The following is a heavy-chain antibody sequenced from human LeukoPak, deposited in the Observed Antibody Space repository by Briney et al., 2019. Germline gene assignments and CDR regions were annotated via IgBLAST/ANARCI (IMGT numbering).Heavy chain of an antibody. CDR1: GFTFSSYW. V-gene: IGHV3-7*04. J-gene: IGHJ4*02. CDR2: INRDRTTK. Sequence: GGSLRLSCAASGFTFSSYWMTWVRQAPGKGLEWVANINRDRTTKNYVDSVQGRFTISRDNAQSSLYLQMSSLRAEDTAVYFCARDATYSEGATYYDRLDYWGQGAQVTVSS. D-gene: IGHD3-22*01. CDR3: ARDATYSEGATYYDRLDY.